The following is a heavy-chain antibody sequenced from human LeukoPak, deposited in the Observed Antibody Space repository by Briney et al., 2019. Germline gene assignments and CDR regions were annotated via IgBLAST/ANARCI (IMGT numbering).Heavy chain of an antibody. J-gene: IGHJ6*02. CDR2: ISAYNGNT. V-gene: IGHV1-18*01. CDR1: GYTFTSYG. Sequence: ASVKVSCKASGYTFTSYGISWVRQAPGQGLEWMGWISAYNGNTNYAQKLQGRVTMTTDTSTRTAYMELRSLRSEDTAVYYCASHLEWLSPHYYYYGMDVWGQGTTVTVSS. CDR3: ASHLEWLSPHYYYYGMDV. D-gene: IGHD3-3*01.